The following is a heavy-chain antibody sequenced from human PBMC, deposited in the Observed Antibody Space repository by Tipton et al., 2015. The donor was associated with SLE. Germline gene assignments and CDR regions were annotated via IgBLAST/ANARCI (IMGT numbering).Heavy chain of an antibody. CDR3: ARESCTNGICYRYFDL. CDR1: GGSISNYY. CDR2: IYYSGST. D-gene: IGHD2-8*01. V-gene: IGHV4-59*12. J-gene: IGHJ2*01. Sequence: LRLSCTVSGGSISNYYWSWIRQSPGKGLEWIGYIYYSGSTKYNPSLKSRVTMSVDTSKNQFSLKLNSLTAADTTVYYCARESCTNGICYRYFDLWGRGTLVTVSS.